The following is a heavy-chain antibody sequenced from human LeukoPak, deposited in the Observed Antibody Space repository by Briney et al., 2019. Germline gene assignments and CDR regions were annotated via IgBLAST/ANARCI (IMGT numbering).Heavy chain of an antibody. CDR2: IYSGGST. CDR3: ARVPASSVAGTAWVYYYYGMDV. J-gene: IGHJ6*02. Sequence: GGSLRLSCAASGFTVSSNYMSWVRQAPGKGLEWVSVIYSGGSTYYADSVKGRFTISRHNSKNTLYLQMNSLRAEDTAVYYCARVPASSVAGTAWVYYYYGMDVWGQGTTVTVSS. CDR1: GFTVSSNY. D-gene: IGHD6-19*01. V-gene: IGHV3-53*04.